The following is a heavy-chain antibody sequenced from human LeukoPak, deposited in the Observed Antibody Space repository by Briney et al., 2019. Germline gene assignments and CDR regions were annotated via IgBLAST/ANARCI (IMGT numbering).Heavy chain of an antibody. D-gene: IGHD3-22*01. V-gene: IGHV3-23*01. Sequence: GGPLRLSCAASGFTFSSYAMSWVRQAPGKGLEWVSAISGSGGSTYYADSVKGRFTISRDNSKNTLYLQMNSLRAEDTAVYYCAKDRRYYDSSGYSHTLDYWGQGTLVTVSS. CDR1: GFTFSSYA. CDR2: ISGSGGST. CDR3: AKDRRYYDSSGYSHTLDY. J-gene: IGHJ4*02.